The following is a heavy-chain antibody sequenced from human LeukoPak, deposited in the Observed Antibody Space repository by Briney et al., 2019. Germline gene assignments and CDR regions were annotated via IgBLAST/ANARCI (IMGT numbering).Heavy chain of an antibody. CDR3: ARGLAYSHKENWFDP. CDR2: IIPIFGTA. CDR1: GGTFSSYA. V-gene: IGHV1-69*13. Sequence: GASVEVSCKASGGTFSSYAISWVRQAPGQGLEWMGGIIPIFGTANYAQKFQGRVTITADESTSTAYMELSSLRSEDTAVYYCARGLAYSHKENWFDPWGQGTLVTVSS. D-gene: IGHD2-15*01. J-gene: IGHJ5*02.